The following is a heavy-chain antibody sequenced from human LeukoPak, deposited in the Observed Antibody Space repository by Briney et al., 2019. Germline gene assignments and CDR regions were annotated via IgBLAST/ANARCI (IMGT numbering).Heavy chain of an antibody. CDR2: ISSSGYTI. CDR3: ARARVPIAVAGLYYFDY. J-gene: IGHJ4*02. V-gene: IGHV3-48*03. D-gene: IGHD6-19*01. Sequence: PGGSLRLSCEASGFTFSHYEMNWVRQAPGEGLEWVSYISSSGYTIYYADSVKGRFTISRDNAKNSLYLQMNSLRAEDTAVYYCARARVPIAVAGLYYFDYWGQGALVTVSS. CDR1: GFTFSHYE.